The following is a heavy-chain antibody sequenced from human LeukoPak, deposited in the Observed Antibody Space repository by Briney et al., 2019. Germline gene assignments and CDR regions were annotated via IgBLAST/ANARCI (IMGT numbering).Heavy chain of an antibody. CDR1: GYPFTTSW. J-gene: IGHJ4*02. CDR3: ARLPGLGIFVDY. Sequence: GESLKISCQGFGYPFTTSWIGWVRQLPGKGLEWTAIIYAGNSDAKYSPSFQGQVTISADKSISTAYLQWSSLKASDTAMYYCARLPGLGIFVDYWGQGTLVTVSS. CDR2: IYAGNSDA. V-gene: IGHV5-51*01. D-gene: IGHD3-3*02.